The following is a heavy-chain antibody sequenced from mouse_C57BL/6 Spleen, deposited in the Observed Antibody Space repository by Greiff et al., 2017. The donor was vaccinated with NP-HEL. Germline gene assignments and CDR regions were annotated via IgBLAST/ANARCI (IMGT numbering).Heavy chain of an antibody. D-gene: IGHD3-1*01. Sequence: EVKLVESGGGLVKPGGSLKLSCAASGFTFSSYAMSWVRQTPEKRLEWVATISDGGSYTYYPDNVKGRFTISRDNAKNNLYLQMSHLKSEDTAMYYCARALVPNYFDYWGQGTTLTVSS. CDR1: GFTFSSYA. CDR2: ISDGGSYT. V-gene: IGHV5-4*03. CDR3: ARALVPNYFDY. J-gene: IGHJ2*01.